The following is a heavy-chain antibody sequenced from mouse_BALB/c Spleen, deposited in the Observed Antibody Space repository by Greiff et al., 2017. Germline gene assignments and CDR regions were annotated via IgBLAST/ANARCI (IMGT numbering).Heavy chain of an antibody. CDR2: ISNGGGST. D-gene: IGHD1-1*01. Sequence: EVQVVESGGGLVQPGGSLKLSCAASGFTFSSYTMSWVRQTPEKRLEWVAYISNGGGSTYYPDTVKGRFTISRDNAKNTLYLQMSSLKSEDTAMYYCARHDYYGSSYVNYAMDYWGQGTSVTVSS. CDR1: GFTFSSYT. V-gene: IGHV5-12-2*01. CDR3: ARHDYYGSSYVNYAMDY. J-gene: IGHJ4*01.